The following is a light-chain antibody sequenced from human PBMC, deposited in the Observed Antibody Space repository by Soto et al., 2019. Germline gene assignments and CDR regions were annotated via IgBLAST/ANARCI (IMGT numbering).Light chain of an antibody. V-gene: IGKV1-5*01. Sequence: DIQMTQSPSTLSASVGDTVTVTCRASQSVSDWLAWYQQKPGEAPKLLIYDASALPRGVQSRFSGSGSGTKFTLTIASLQPDDFATYYCKQYETFSGTVGPGTKVDIK. CDR2: DAS. CDR1: QSVSDW. J-gene: IGKJ1*01. CDR3: KQYETFSGT.